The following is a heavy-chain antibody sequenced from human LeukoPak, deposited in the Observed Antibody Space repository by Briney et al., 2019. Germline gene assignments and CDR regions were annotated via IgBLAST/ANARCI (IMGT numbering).Heavy chain of an antibody. CDR3: ARQNLGSGWNNYDY. D-gene: IGHD6-19*01. CDR1: GGSISSYY. Sequence: PSETLSLTCTVSGGSISSYYWSWIRQPAGKGLEWIGRIYTSGSTNYNPSLKSRVTMSVDTSKNQFSLKLSSVTAADTAVYYCARQNLGSGWNNYDYWGQGTLVTVSS. CDR2: IYTSGST. J-gene: IGHJ4*02. V-gene: IGHV4-4*07.